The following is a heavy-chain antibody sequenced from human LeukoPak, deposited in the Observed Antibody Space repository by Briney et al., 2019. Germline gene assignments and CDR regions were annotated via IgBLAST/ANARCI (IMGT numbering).Heavy chain of an antibody. CDR1: GYTFTSHD. D-gene: IGHD3-10*01. J-gene: IGHJ6*03. CDR2: MNPNSGNT. Sequence: GASVKVSCKASGYTFTSHDINWVRQATGQGLEWMGWMNPNSGNTGYAQKFQGRVTMTRNTSISTAYMELSSLRSEDTAVYYCARWYYGSGNYYYYYMDVWGKGTTVTISS. CDR3: ARWYYGSGNYYYYYMDV. V-gene: IGHV1-8*01.